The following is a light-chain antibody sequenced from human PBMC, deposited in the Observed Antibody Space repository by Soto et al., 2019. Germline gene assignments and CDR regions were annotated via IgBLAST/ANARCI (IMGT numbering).Light chain of an antibody. J-gene: IGKJ1*01. CDR3: QQSYNTPRT. CDR2: AAS. CDR1: QSISNY. V-gene: IGKV1-39*01. Sequence: IQMTQSPSSLSASVGDRVTISCRARQSISNYLNWYQVIPGKAPKLLIYAASSLQSGVPSKFNGSVSGTDFTLTISSLQPEDFATYYCQQSYNTPRTFGQGTKVDNK.